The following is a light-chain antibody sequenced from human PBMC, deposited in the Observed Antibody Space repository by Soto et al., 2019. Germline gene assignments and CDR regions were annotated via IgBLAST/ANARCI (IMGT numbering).Light chain of an antibody. J-gene: IGKJ1*01. CDR2: GAS. V-gene: IGKV3-20*01. CDR3: QKYGSSPPT. Sequence: EIVLTQSPGTLSLSPGERATLSCRASQSVSSNYLAWYQRKPGQAPRLLIYGASSRAIDIPNRFSGSGSGTDVTLTITRLEPEDFAVYYCQKYGSSPPTFGQGTKVEI. CDR1: QSVSSNY.